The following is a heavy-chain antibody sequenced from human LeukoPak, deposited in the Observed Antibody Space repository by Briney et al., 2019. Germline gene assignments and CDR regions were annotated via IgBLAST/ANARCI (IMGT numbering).Heavy chain of an antibody. Sequence: PGGSLRLSCAASGLTFSDYYMTWIRQAPGKGLESVSHISSGGRTIYYADSVKRRFTISRDNAKNSLYLQMNSLTAEDSPVYYCARTGTYYYDTWGQGTLVTVSS. CDR1: GLTFSDYY. CDR2: ISSGGRTI. V-gene: IGHV3-11*01. J-gene: IGHJ4*02. CDR3: ARTGTYYYDT. D-gene: IGHD3-22*01.